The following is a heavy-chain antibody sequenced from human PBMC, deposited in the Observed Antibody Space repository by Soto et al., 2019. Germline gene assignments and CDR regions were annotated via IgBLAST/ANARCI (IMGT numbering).Heavy chain of an antibody. CDR2: ISGSGGST. J-gene: IGHJ1*01. D-gene: IGHD3-22*01. V-gene: IGHV3-23*01. Sequence: GGSLSLSCAASGFTFSSYAMSWVRQAPGKGLEWVSAISGSGGSTYYADSVKGRFTISRDNSKNTLYLQMNSLRAEDTAVYYCAKVRYYYDSPKYFQHCGQGTLVTVSS. CDR1: GFTFSSYA. CDR3: AKVRYYYDSPKYFQH.